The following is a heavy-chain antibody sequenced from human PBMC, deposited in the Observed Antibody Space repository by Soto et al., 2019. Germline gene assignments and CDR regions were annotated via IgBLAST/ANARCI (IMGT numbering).Heavy chain of an antibody. D-gene: IGHD3-3*02. J-gene: IGHJ6*02. CDR3: ATDRDRPQLGGNYYYILDV. Sequence: QVQLGQSGAEVKKPGSSVKVSCKASGGTFSNSAISWVRQAPGQGLEWMGGIIPIFRTPDYAQKFQGRVTVTADESTSTAYMELSGLRSDDTAVYYCATDRDRPQLGGNYYYILDVWGQGTTVTVSS. CDR2: IIPIFRTP. CDR1: GGTFSNSA. V-gene: IGHV1-69*12.